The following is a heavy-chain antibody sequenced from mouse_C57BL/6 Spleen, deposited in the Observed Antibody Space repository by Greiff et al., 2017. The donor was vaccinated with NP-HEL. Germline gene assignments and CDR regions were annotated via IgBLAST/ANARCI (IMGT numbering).Heavy chain of an antibody. Sequence: QVHVKQPGAELVRPGSSVKLSCKASGYTFTSYWMDWVKQRPGQGLEWIGNIYPSDSETHYNQKFKDKATLTVDKSSSTAYMQLSSLTSEDSAVYYCARGLPHYYAMDYWGQGTSVTVSS. D-gene: IGHD2-2*01. CDR2: IYPSDSET. V-gene: IGHV1-61*01. CDR1: GYTFTSYW. CDR3: ARGLPHYYAMDY. J-gene: IGHJ4*01.